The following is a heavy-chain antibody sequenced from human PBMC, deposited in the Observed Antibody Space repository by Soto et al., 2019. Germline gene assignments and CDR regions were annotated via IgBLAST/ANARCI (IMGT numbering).Heavy chain of an antibody. CDR2: ISHTGTT. Sequence: VQLLESGGGLVQPGGSLRLSCVGSGFTFSSYDMTWIRQPPGKGLEYIGYISHTGTTDSNPSLKSRVTLSIDTSKNQFSLNLSSVTASDTASYYCARLIRGAAAAFDSWGQGSLVTVSS. J-gene: IGHJ4*02. D-gene: IGHD6-25*01. V-gene: IGHV4-59*08. CDR3: ARLIRGAAAAFDS. CDR1: GFTFSSYD.